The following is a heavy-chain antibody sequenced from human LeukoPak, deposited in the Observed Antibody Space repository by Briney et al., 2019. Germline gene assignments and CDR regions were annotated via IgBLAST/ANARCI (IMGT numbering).Heavy chain of an antibody. CDR3: ASLPYCTNGVCPYNWFDP. CDR1: GGTFSSYA. Sequence: ASVKVSCKASGGTFSSYAISWVRQAPGQGLEWMGGIIPIFGTANYAQKFQGRATIRADEATSTAYMELSSLRSEDTAVYYCASLPYCTNGVCPYNWFDPWGQGTLVTVSS. D-gene: IGHD2-8*01. J-gene: IGHJ5*02. V-gene: IGHV1-69*13. CDR2: IIPIFGTA.